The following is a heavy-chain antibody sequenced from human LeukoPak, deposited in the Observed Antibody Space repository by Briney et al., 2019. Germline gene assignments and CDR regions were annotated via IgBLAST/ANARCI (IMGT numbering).Heavy chain of an antibody. CDR3: ARLRGFISLYGDHVGDGFDI. J-gene: IGHJ3*02. D-gene: IGHD4-17*01. V-gene: IGHV5-51*01. CDR1: GNRLTGYW. Sequence: GKSLKISCRAPGNRLTGYWTGWVRRNPHKSLECGVVVSLGDSDSRYCPSFQGQVTISADKSTSTAFRKWSSLKAPDTVMYYGARLRGFISLYGDHVGDGFDIWGQGTMVTVSS. CDR2: VSLGDSDS.